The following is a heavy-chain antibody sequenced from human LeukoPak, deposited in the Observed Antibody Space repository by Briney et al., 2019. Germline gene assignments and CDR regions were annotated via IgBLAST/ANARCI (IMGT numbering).Heavy chain of an antibody. D-gene: IGHD3-3*01. CDR3: ARHRHDFWSGYYYMDV. Sequence: SETLSLTCTVSGGSISSYYWSWIRQPPGKGLEWIGYIYTSGSTNYNPSLKSRVTISEDTSKNQFSLKLSSVTAADTAVYYCARHRHDFWSGYYYMDVWGKGTTVTVSS. V-gene: IGHV4-4*09. CDR1: GGSISSYY. CDR2: IYTSGST. J-gene: IGHJ6*03.